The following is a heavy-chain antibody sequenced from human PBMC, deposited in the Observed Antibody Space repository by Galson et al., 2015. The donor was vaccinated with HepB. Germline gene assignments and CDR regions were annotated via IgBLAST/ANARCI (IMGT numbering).Heavy chain of an antibody. CDR3: ARDRPDCGGDCYSGLQDY. D-gene: IGHD2-21*02. CDR1: GFTFSSYA. Sequence: SLRLSCAASGFTFSSYAMHWVRQAPGKGLEWVAVISYDGSNKYYADSVKSRFTISRDNSKNTLYLQMNSLRAEDTAVYYCARDRPDCGGDCYSGLQDYWGQGTLVTVSS. CDR2: ISYDGSNK. J-gene: IGHJ4*02. V-gene: IGHV3-30-3*01.